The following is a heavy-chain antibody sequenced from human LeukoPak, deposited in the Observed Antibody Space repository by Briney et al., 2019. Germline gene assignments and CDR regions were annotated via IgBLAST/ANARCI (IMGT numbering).Heavy chain of an antibody. CDR2: IYESGST. CDR3: AREKYSSGQSRWFDP. J-gene: IGHJ5*02. V-gene: IGHV4-59*01. CDR1: GGSFSSSY. Sequence: SETLSLTCTVSGGSFSSSYWSWIRQPPGKEPEWIGNIYESGSTNYNPSLKSRVIMSLDTPNNQFSLKLSAVTAADTAVYYCAREKYSSGQSRWFDPWGQGTLVTVSS. D-gene: IGHD6-25*01.